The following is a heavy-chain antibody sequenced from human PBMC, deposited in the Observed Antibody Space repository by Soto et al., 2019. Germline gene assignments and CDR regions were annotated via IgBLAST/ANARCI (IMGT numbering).Heavy chain of an antibody. Sequence: SETLSLTCAVSGYSISLGYYWGWIRQPAGKGLEWIGRIYTSGSTNYNPSLKSRVTMSVDTSKNQFSLKLSSVTAADTAVYYCARGSVYVDYWGQGTLVTVSS. CDR3: ARGSVYVDY. V-gene: IGHV4-4*07. J-gene: IGHJ4*02. D-gene: IGHD2-8*01. CDR1: GYSISLGYY. CDR2: IYTSGST.